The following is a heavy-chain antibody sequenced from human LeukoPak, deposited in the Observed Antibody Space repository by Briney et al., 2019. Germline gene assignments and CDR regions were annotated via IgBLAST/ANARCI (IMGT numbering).Heavy chain of an antibody. CDR1: GGTFSSYA. J-gene: IGHJ4*02. D-gene: IGHD3-22*01. V-gene: IGHV1-69*05. CDR2: IIPIFGTA. Sequence: SVKVSCKASGGTFSSYAISWVRQAPGQGLEWMGGIIPIFGTANYAQKFQGRVTITTGESTSTAYMELSSLRSEDTAVYYCARDSGYYDSSGFSDYWGQGTLVTVSS. CDR3: ARDSGYYDSSGFSDY.